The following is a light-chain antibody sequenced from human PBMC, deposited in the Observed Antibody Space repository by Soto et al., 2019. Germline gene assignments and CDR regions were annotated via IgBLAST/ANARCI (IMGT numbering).Light chain of an antibody. CDR1: SSDVGGYNY. J-gene: IGLJ1*01. Sequence: QSVLAQPASVSGSPGQPITISCTGTSSDVGGYNYVSWYQQHPGKAPKLMIYEVSNRPSGVSDRFSGSKSGHTASLTISGLQSEDEADYFCTSYTSSTTLDVFGTGTKVTVL. CDR2: EVS. CDR3: TSYTSSTTLDV. V-gene: IGLV2-14*01.